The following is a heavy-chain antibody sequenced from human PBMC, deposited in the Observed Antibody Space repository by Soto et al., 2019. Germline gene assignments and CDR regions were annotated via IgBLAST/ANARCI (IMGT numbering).Heavy chain of an antibody. CDR1: GFTFDDYA. CDR2: ISWNSGII. CDR3: AKDRGLVISSYFHY. J-gene: IGHJ4*02. Sequence: EVQLVESGGGLVQPGRSLRLSCAASGFTFDDYAMHWVRQAPGKGLEWVSGISWNSGIIGHADSVKGRFTISRDNAKNSLYQQMNSPRAEDTDLYYCAKDRGLVISSYFHYWGQGTLVTVSS. D-gene: IGHD6-19*01. V-gene: IGHV3-9*01.